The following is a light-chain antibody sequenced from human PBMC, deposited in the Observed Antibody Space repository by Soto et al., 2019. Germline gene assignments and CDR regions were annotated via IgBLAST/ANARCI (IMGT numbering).Light chain of an antibody. CDR2: EVS. CDR3: SSYTSSSTLV. CDR1: SSDVGGYKY. J-gene: IGLJ2*01. V-gene: IGLV2-14*01. Sequence: QSALTQPASVSGPPGQSITISCIGTSSDVGGYKYVSWYQQHPGKAPKLMIYEVSNRPSGVSNRFSGSKSGNTASLTISGLQAEDEADYYCSSYTSSSTLVFGGGTKLTVL.